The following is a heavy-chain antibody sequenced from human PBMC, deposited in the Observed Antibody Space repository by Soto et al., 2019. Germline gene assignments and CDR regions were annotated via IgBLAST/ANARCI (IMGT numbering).Heavy chain of an antibody. V-gene: IGHV3-48*02. Sequence: GGSLRLSCAASGFTFSSYSMNWVRQAPGKGLEWVSYISSSSSTIYYVDSVKGRFTISRDNAKNSLYLQMNSLRDEDTAVYYCARAGRGPSSWYGVRYGGSDYYYGMDVWGQGTTVTVSS. CDR1: GFTFSSYS. J-gene: IGHJ6*02. CDR2: ISSSSSTI. CDR3: ARAGRGPSSWYGVRYGGSDYYYGMDV. D-gene: IGHD6-13*01.